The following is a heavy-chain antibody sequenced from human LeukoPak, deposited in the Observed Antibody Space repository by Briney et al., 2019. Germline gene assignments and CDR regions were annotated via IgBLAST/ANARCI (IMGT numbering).Heavy chain of an antibody. CDR2: ISGSGGGT. J-gene: IGHJ5*02. CDR3: AKDMVSSSWYDGWFDP. V-gene: IGHV3-23*01. Sequence: GGTLRLSCAASGFTFSNYGMNWVRQAPGKGLEWVSAISGSGGGTFYADSVKGRFTISRDNAKNSLYLQMNSLRAEDMALYYCAKDMVSSSWYDGWFDPWGQGTLVTVSS. CDR1: GFTFSNYG. D-gene: IGHD6-13*01.